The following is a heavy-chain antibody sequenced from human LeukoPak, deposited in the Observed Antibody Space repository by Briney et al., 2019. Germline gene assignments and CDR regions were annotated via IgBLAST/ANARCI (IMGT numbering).Heavy chain of an antibody. CDR2: ISTGGKT. V-gene: IGHV3-23*01. CDR3: AEGKQWELPFDY. J-gene: IGHJ4*02. D-gene: IGHD1-26*01. Sequence: GASLRLSCAASGLTFRTYAMSWVRQAPGKGLDWVSAISTGGKTYYADSVKGRFTISRDNSKNTLYLQMNSLRAEDTAVYYCAEGKQWELPFDYWGQGTLVTVSS. CDR1: GLTFRTYA.